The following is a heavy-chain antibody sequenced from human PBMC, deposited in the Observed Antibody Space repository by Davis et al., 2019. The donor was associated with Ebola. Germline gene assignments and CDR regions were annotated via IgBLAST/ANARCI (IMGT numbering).Heavy chain of an antibody. CDR2: INHSGST. CDR1: GGSFSGYS. D-gene: IGHD1-26*01. J-gene: IGHJ5*02. V-gene: IGHV4-34*01. Sequence: SETLSLTCAVYGGSFSGYSWSWIRQPPGKGLEWIGEINHSGSTNYNPSLKSRVTISVDTSKNQFSLKLSSVTAADTAVYYCARVVGATTGWFDPWGQGTLVTVSS. CDR3: ARVVGATTGWFDP.